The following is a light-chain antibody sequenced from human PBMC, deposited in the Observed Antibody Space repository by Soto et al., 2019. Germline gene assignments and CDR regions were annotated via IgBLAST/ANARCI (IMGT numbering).Light chain of an antibody. CDR3: QRLNSYPFT. CDR2: AAS. Sequence: IQLTQSPSSLSASVGDRVSITCRASQGISSYLAWYQQKPGKAPKLLIYAASTLEIGVPSRFSGSGSGTDFTLTISRLQPEDFATYYCQRLNSYPFTFGPGAKVDIK. CDR1: QGISSY. V-gene: IGKV1-9*01. J-gene: IGKJ3*01.